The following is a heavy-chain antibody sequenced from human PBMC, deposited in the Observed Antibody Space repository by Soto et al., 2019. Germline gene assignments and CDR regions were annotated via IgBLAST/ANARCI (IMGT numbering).Heavy chain of an antibody. V-gene: IGHV1-18*01. CDR2: ISAHNGNT. J-gene: IGHJ4*02. Sequence: ASVNVSCQASGYTFTSYGISWVRQAPGQGLEWMGWISAHNGNTKYAQKIQGRVTMTTDTSTSTAYMELRSLRSDGTAVYYCARDGPPMDYWGQGTLVTVSS. D-gene: IGHD2-2*01. CDR3: ARDGPPMDY. CDR1: GYTFTSYG.